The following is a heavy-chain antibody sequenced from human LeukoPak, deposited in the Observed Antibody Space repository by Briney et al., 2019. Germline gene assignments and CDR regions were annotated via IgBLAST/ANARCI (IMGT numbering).Heavy chain of an antibody. Sequence: GGSLRLSCAASGFTFSSYSMNWVRQAPGKGLEWVSSISSSSSYIYYADSVKGRSTISRDNAKNSLYLQMNSLRAEDTAVYYCAREEGDYVYYYYMDVWGKGTTVTVSS. J-gene: IGHJ6*03. CDR2: ISSSSSYI. D-gene: IGHD4-17*01. CDR1: GFTFSSYS. CDR3: AREEGDYVYYYYMDV. V-gene: IGHV3-21*01.